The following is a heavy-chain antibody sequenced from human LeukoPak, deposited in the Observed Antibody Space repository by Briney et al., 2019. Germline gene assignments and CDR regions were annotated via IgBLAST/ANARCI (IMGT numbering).Heavy chain of an antibody. D-gene: IGHD2-21*02. CDR3: ARVTPDCGGDCYNYYFDY. CDR1: GGTFSSYA. Sequence: SVKVSCKASGGTFSSYAISWVRQAPGQGLEWMGGIIPIFGTANYAQKFQGRVTITTDESTSTAYMELSSLRSEDTAVYYFARVTPDCGGDCYNYYFDYWGQGTLVTVSS. V-gene: IGHV1-69*05. J-gene: IGHJ4*02. CDR2: IIPIFGTA.